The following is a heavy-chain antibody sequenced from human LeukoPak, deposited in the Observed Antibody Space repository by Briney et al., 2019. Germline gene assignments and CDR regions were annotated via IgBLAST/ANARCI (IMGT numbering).Heavy chain of an antibody. J-gene: IGHJ4*02. Sequence: SQTLSLTCAISGDSVSSKSAVWHWIRQSPSRGLEWLGRTYYRSKWSNDYAVSVKSRITINPDTSKNQFSLQLNSVTPEDAAVYYCARGTAAAFEYWGQGTLVTLSS. CDR1: GDSVSSKSAV. D-gene: IGHD1/OR15-1a*01. V-gene: IGHV6-1*01. CDR2: TYYRSKWSN. CDR3: ARGTAAAFEY.